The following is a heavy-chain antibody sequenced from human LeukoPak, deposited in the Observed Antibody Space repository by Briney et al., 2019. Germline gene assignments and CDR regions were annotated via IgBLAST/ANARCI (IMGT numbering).Heavy chain of an antibody. J-gene: IGHJ6*03. V-gene: IGHV4-61*10. CDR3: ARDLVYYDILTGSVAAMDV. D-gene: IGHD3-9*01. Sequence: SETLSLTCTVSGGSISGGSISSYYWSWVRQPAGKGLEWIGYIYYSGSTNYNPSLKSRVTISVDTSKNQFSLKLGSVTAADTAVYYCARDLVYYDILTGSVAAMDVWGKGTTVTVSS. CDR2: IYYSGST. CDR1: GGSISGGSISSYY.